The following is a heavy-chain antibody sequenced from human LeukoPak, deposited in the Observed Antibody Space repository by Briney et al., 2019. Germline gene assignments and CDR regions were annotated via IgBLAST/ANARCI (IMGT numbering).Heavy chain of an antibody. CDR3: AGGGGDY. Sequence: SETLSLTCTVSGGSISNYYWTWIRQSPGKGLEWIGYIYSSGSTNYNPSLTGRVTISLDTSKTQFSRKVRSCAAPGEAVCYCAGGGGDYWGQGTLVTVSS. CDR1: GGSISNYY. CDR2: IYSSGST. D-gene: IGHD3-10*01. V-gene: IGHV4-59*12. J-gene: IGHJ4*02.